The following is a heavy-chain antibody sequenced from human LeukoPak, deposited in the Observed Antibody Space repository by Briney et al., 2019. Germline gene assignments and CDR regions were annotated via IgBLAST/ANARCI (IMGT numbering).Heavy chain of an antibody. J-gene: IGHJ5*02. V-gene: IGHV1-46*01. CDR1: GYTFTSYY. D-gene: IGHD3-10*01. Sequence: ASVTVSCKASGYTFTSYYMHWVRQAPGQGLEWMGIINPSGGSTSYAQKFQGRVTMTRDTSTSTVYMELSSLRSEDTAVYYCARGAPGITMVRSKGWFDPWGQGTLVTVSS. CDR3: ARGAPGITMVRSKGWFDP. CDR2: INPSGGST.